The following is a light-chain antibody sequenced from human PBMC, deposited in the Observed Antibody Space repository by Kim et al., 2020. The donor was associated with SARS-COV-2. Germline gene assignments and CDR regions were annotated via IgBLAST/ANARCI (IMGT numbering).Light chain of an antibody. CDR1: RRHRNYA. CDR3: QTWGSGIRV. V-gene: IGLV4-69*01. CDR2: VNSDGSH. Sequence: QPVLTQSPSASASLGASVKFTCTLSRRHRNYAIAWHQQKPEKGPRHLMKVNSDGSHTKGDGIPDRFSGSSSGAERYLTISSLQSEDEADYYCQTWGSGIRVFGGGAKLTVL. J-gene: IGLJ3*02.